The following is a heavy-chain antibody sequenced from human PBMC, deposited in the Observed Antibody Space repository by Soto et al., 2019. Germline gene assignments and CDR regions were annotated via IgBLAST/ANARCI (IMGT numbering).Heavy chain of an antibody. Sequence: EVQLVQSGAEVKKPGESLRISCKGSGYSFTSYWISWVRQMPGKGLEWMGRIDPSDSYTNYSPSFQGHVTISADKSISTAYLQWSSLKASDTAMYYCARHRLKSGELGDYYYGMDVWGQGTTVTVSS. D-gene: IGHD7-27*01. J-gene: IGHJ6*02. CDR2: IDPSDSYT. CDR3: ARHRLKSGELGDYYYGMDV. CDR1: GYSFTSYW. V-gene: IGHV5-10-1*03.